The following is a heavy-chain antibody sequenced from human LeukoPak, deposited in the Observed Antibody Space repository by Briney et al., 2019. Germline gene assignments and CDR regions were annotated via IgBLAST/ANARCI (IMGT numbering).Heavy chain of an antibody. Sequence: ASVKVSCKASGYTFTSYGIRWVRQAPGQGLAWMGWISAYNGNTNYAQKLQGRVTMTTDTSTSTAYMELRSLRSDDTAVYYCARDDHGIAVAGTDYYYYGMDVWGQGTTVTVSS. CDR2: ISAYNGNT. CDR3: ARDDHGIAVAGTDYYYYGMDV. J-gene: IGHJ6*02. CDR1: GYTFTSYG. V-gene: IGHV1-18*01. D-gene: IGHD6-19*01.